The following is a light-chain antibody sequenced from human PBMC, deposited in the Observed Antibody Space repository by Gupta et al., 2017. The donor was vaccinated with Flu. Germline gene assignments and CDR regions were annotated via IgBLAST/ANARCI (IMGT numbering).Light chain of an antibody. CDR1: SCDIGRNT. CDR3: EAWCNGPNDEV. V-gene: IGLV1-44*01. CDR2: NDN. Sequence: QSVLTQPPSASGTPGQTITISCSGSSCDIGRNTINWFKQVPGTAPKVIIYNDNERPSGVSDRFSGSRSGSSGSPAISGLQSEDEADDYCEAWCNGPNDEVFGAGTKVTVL. J-gene: IGLJ1*01.